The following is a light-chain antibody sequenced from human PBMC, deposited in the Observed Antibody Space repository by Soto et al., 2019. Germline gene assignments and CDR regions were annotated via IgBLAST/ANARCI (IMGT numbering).Light chain of an antibody. J-gene: IGLJ1*01. CDR3: TSYTSSSTLGV. CDR1: SSDVGGYNY. Sequence: QSVLTQPASVSGSPGQSITISCTGTSSDVGGYNYVSWYQQHPGKAPKLMIYDVSNRPSGVSNRFSGSKSGNTASLTISGLQAEDEADYYCTSYTSSSTLGVSGTGTKLTDL. V-gene: IGLV2-14*01. CDR2: DVS.